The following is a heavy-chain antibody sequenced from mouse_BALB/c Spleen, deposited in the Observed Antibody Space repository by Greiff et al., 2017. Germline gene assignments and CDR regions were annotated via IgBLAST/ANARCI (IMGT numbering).Heavy chain of an antibody. Sequence: QVQLQQSGAELVKPGASVKLSCKASGYTFTSYWMHWVKQRPGQGLEWIGEINPSNGRTNYNEKFKSKATLTVDKSSSTAYMQLSSLTSEDSAVYYCARYDGYPFWGQGTSVTVSS. CDR1: GYTFTSYW. V-gene: IGHV1S81*02. CDR3: ARYDGYPF. J-gene: IGHJ4*01. CDR2: INPSNGRT. D-gene: IGHD2-3*01.